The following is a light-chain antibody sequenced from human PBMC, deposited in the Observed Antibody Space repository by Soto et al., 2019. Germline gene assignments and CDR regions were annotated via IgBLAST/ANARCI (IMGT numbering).Light chain of an antibody. V-gene: IGKV1-27*01. CDR3: QRYYNAPFT. Sequence: DIPLTQSPPTLSASVAAGAAIXGGASQSISSWLAWYQQKPGETPKLLIYAASTLESGIPPRFSGSGSGTDFTLTINNLQPEDVATYYCQRYYNAPFTFGGGTKVDIK. CDR2: AAS. CDR1: QSISSW. J-gene: IGKJ4*01.